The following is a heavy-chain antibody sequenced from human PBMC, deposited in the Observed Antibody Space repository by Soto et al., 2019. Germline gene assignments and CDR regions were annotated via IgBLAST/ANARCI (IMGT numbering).Heavy chain of an antibody. D-gene: IGHD3-10*01. V-gene: IGHV1-8*01. CDR3: ARGPTGVNDY. Sequence: GASVKVSCKASGYTFTSYDINWVRQATGQGLEWMGWMNPNSANTAYAQKFQGRVTMTRNTSISTAYMELSSLRFEDTAVYYCARGPTGVNDYWGQGTLVTVSS. J-gene: IGHJ4*02. CDR1: GYTFTSYD. CDR2: MNPNSANT.